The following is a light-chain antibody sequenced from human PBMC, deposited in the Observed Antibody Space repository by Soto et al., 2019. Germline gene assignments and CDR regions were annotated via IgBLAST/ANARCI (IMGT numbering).Light chain of an antibody. Sequence: EIVMTQSPATLSVSPGDGATLSCRASERLRSNLAWYQHKPGRAPRLLIYGVSTRATGIPARFSGSGSGTEVPFPHRSLKSEDFAIYYCQFYKGWPLTFGPGTKVEIK. J-gene: IGKJ3*01. CDR1: ERLRSN. V-gene: IGKV3-15*01. CDR3: QFYKGWPLT. CDR2: GVS.